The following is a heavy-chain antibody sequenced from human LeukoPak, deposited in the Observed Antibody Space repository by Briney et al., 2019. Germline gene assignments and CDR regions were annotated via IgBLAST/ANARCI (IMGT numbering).Heavy chain of an antibody. D-gene: IGHD2-2*01. V-gene: IGHV3-30-3*01. J-gene: IGHJ4*02. CDR3: ARGGGYCGYTNCFGIDY. Sequence: PGRSLRLSCAASGFTFSSYTMHWVRQAPGKGLEWVAVISYDGTNEYYADSVKGRFTISRDNSKNTLYLQMNSLRAEDTAVYYCARGGGYCGYTNCFGIDYWGQGTLVTVSS. CDR1: GFTFSSYT. CDR2: ISYDGTNE.